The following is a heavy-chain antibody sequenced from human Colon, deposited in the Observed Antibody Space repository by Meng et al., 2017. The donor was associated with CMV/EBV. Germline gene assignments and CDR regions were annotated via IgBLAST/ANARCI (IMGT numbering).Heavy chain of an antibody. CDR1: GFTFGDYA. V-gene: IGHV3-7*01. J-gene: IGHJ4*02. D-gene: IGHD3-16*01. CDR3: VRGQGIMYV. CDR2: IKQDGSDQ. Sequence: GESLKISCTASGFTFGDYAMSWVRQAPGKGLEWVANIKQDGSDQNYVDSVKGRFTISRDNAKNSLYLQMNSLRVEDTAVYYCVRGQGIMYVWGQGTLVTVSS.